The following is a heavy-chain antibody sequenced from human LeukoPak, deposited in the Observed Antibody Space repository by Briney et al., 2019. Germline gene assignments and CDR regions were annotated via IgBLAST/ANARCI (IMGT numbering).Heavy chain of an antibody. CDR3: ARFNLGWLDP. J-gene: IGHJ5*02. Sequence: GGSLRLSCAASGFPFKSYAMSWVRQAPGKGLEWISYISSGVTTEYYADSVKGRFTISRDDTKNSLYLQMDSLRAEDTAVYYCARFNLGWLDPWGQGALVTVSS. CDR1: GFPFKSYA. CDR2: ISSGVTTE. V-gene: IGHV3-48*01. D-gene: IGHD1-20*01.